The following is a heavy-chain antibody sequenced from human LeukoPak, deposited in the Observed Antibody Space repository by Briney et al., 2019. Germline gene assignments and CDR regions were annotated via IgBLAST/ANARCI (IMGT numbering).Heavy chain of an antibody. CDR2: LNPNSGGT. V-gene: IGHV1-2*06. CDR3: AKVAGDYDFWSGYYRY. Sequence: GASVKASCKPSGYTFTGYYMHWVRQAPGQGLEWIGRLNPNSGGTNYAQKCQRGVPMTRVTSLSPAYMELARLRSDDPAVYYCAKVAGDYDFWSGYYRYWGQGTLVTVSS. J-gene: IGHJ4*02. CDR1: GYTFTGYY. D-gene: IGHD3-3*01.